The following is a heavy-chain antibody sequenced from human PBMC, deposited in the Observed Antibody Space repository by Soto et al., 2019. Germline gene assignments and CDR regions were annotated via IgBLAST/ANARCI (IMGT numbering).Heavy chain of an antibody. CDR1: GFTFSSYA. Sequence: GGSLRLSCAASGFTFSSYAVSWVRQSPGRGLEWVASISDKGGSTKYADSVNGRLTIPRDNSRNTLSLQMDTLRDEDTAVYYSTSLPYDYVSLYFFDFWGQGSLVTVSS. CDR2: ISDKGGST. V-gene: IGHV3-23*01. CDR3: TSLPYDYVSLYFFDF. J-gene: IGHJ4*02. D-gene: IGHD3-10*02.